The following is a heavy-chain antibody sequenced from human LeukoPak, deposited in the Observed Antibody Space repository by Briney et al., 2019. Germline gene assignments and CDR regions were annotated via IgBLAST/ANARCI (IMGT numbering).Heavy chain of an antibody. CDR2: INPDSGGT. J-gene: IGHJ4*02. CDR1: GYTFTDHY. V-gene: IGHV1-2*06. D-gene: IGHD5-24*01. Sequence: ASVKVSCKASGYTFTDHYIHWVRQAPGQGLEWMGRINPDSGGTNYAQKFQGRVTMTRDTSITTAYMELSRLRSDDTAVYYCARGSEMATTFIDYWGQGTLVTVSS. CDR3: ARGSEMATTFIDY.